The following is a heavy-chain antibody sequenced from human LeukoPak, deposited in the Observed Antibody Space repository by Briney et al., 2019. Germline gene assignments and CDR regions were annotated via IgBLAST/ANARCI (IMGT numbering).Heavy chain of an antibody. Sequence: PGGSLRLSCAASGFTFSTYALNWVRQAPGKGLEWVSAISGSGGSTYYADSVRGRFTISRDNSKNTLYLQMNSLRAEDTAVYYCAKANTGYSSGWYDVDYWGQGTLVTVSS. J-gene: IGHJ4*02. CDR2: ISGSGGST. CDR3: AKANTGYSSGWYDVDY. CDR1: GFTFSTYA. V-gene: IGHV3-23*01. D-gene: IGHD6-19*01.